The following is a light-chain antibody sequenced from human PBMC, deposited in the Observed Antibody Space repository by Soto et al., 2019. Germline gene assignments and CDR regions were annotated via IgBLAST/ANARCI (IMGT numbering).Light chain of an antibody. V-gene: IGKV1-12*01. CDR2: AAS. Sequence: DIQRTQSPSSMSASVGDRVTITCLASQGVSIWLAWYQKKPGKAPKLLIYAASSLQSGVPSRLRGSGYGTDLTITISSIETEDSEVYYCQQRHMWPITFGQGTRLEIK. CDR1: QGVSIW. J-gene: IGKJ5*01. CDR3: QQRHMWPIT.